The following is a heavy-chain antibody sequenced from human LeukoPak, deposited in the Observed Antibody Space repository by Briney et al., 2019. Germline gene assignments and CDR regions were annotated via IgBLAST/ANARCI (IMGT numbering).Heavy chain of an antibody. Sequence: ASVKVSCKASGYTFTSYGISWVRQAPGQGLEWMGWISAYNGNTNYAQKLQGRVTMTTDTSTSTAYMELRSLRSDDTAVYYCARVGSGWYGDYYYYMDVWGKGTTVTVSS. V-gene: IGHV1-18*01. CDR1: GYTFTSYG. D-gene: IGHD6-19*01. CDR2: ISAYNGNT. J-gene: IGHJ6*03. CDR3: ARVGSGWYGDYYYYMDV.